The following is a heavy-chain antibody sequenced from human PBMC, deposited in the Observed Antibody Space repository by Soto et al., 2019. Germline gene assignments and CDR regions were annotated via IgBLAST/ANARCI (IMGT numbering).Heavy chain of an antibody. Sequence: PSETLSLTCAVYGGSFSGYYWSWIRQPPGKGLEWIGEINHSGSTNYNPSLKSRVTISVDTSKNQFSLKLSSVTAADTAVYYCARGRYYYGSGSYLWSSRYYFDYWGQGTLVTVSS. CDR2: INHSGST. CDR3: ARGRYYYGSGSYLWSSRYYFDY. V-gene: IGHV4-34*01. J-gene: IGHJ4*02. D-gene: IGHD3-10*01. CDR1: GGSFSGYY.